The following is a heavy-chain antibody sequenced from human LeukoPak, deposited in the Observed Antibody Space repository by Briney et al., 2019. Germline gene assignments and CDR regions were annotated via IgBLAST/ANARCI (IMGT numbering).Heavy chain of an antibody. CDR1: GYSISSGYY. V-gene: IGHV4-38-2*01. CDR2: IYHSGST. CDR3: ARAVAQCLVSDAFDI. Sequence: RSSETLSLTCAVSGYSISSGYYWGWIPQPPGKGLEWIGSIYHSGSTYYNPSLKSRVTISVDTTKNQFSLKLSSVTAADTAVYYCARAVAQCLVSDAFDIWGQGTMVTVSS. D-gene: IGHD6-19*01. J-gene: IGHJ3*02.